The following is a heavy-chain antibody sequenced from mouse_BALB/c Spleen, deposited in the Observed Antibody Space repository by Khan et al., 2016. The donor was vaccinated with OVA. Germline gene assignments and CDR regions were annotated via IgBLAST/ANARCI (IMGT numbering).Heavy chain of an antibody. J-gene: IGHJ3*01. CDR1: GYSFTDYT. CDR3: ARGNYYGSNSWFAY. D-gene: IGHD1-1*01. CDR2: INPYNGFT. V-gene: IGHV1-18*01. Sequence: EVQLQQSRPELVKPGASMKISCKASGYSFTDYTMNWVKQSHGKNLEWIGLINPYNGFTTYNQKFKGKATLTVHESSSTAYMELLSLKSEDSAVYYCARGNYYGSNSWFAYWGQGTLVTVST.